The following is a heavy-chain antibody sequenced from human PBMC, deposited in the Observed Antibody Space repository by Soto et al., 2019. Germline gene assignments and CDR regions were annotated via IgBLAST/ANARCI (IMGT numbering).Heavy chain of an antibody. D-gene: IGHD1-20*01. CDR2: INHSGST. CDR3: AGGLYNWNDGNDY. V-gene: IGHV4-34*01. J-gene: IGHJ4*02. CDR1: GGSFSGYY. Sequence: SETLSLTCAVYGGSFSGYYWSWIRQPPGKGLEWIGEINHSGSTNYNPSLKSRVTISVDTSKNRFSLKLSSVTAADTAVYYCAGGLYNWNDGNDYWGQGTLVTVSS.